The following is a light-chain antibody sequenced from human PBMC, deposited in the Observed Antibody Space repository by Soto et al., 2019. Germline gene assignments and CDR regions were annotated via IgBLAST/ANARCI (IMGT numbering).Light chain of an antibody. V-gene: IGKV1-12*01. CDR2: GAS. Sequence: DIQMTQSPSSVSASVRDRLTITCRASRDISNSLAWYQQTPGKAPKLLLRGASSLHRGVPSRFSGGGAGTEFTLTISSLQPEDFATYYCQQTSAFPRTFGQGTKVDI. J-gene: IGKJ1*01. CDR3: QQTSAFPRT. CDR1: RDISNS.